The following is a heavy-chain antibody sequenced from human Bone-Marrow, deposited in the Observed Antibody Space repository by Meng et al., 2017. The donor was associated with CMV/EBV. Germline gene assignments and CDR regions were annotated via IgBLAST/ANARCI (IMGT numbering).Heavy chain of an antibody. V-gene: IGHV3-30*02. Sequence: GGSLRLSCAASGFTFSSYGMHWVRQAPGKGLEWVAFIRYDGSNKYYADSVKGRLTITRDNSKNTLYLQMNSLRAEDTAVYYCAKDGGYRNVANYYYYGMDVWGQGTTVTVSS. D-gene: IGHD5-18*01. CDR3: AKDGGYRNVANYYYYGMDV. CDR1: GFTFSSYG. CDR2: IRYDGSNK. J-gene: IGHJ6*02.